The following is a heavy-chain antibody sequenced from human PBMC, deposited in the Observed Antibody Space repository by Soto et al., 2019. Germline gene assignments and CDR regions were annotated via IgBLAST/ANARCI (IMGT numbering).Heavy chain of an antibody. CDR1: GYTFTSYA. CDR2: INAGNGNT. D-gene: IGHD6-13*01. CDR3: ASELVSSWYYYGMEV. V-gene: IGHV1-3*01. J-gene: IGHJ6*02. Sequence: GASVKVSCKASGYTFTSYAMHWVRQAPGQRLEWMGWINAGNGNTKYSQKFQGRVTITRDTSASTAYMELSSLRSEDTAVYYCASELVSSWYYYGMEVWGQGTTVTVSS.